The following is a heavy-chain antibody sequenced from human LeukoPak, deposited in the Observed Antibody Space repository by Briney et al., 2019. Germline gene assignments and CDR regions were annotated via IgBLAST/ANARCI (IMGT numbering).Heavy chain of an antibody. J-gene: IGHJ6*03. CDR1: GGSISSHY. CDR3: GRDALVGYFSYYYMDV. CDR2: ISNSGST. D-gene: IGHD2-15*01. V-gene: IGHV4-59*11. Sequence: KPSETLSLTCTVSGGSISSHYWTWIRQSQVKGLEWIGDISNSGSTSYNPFLKSRVTISIDTSKNQFSLKLSSVTAADTAVYYCGRDALVGYFSYYYMDVWGKGATVTVCS.